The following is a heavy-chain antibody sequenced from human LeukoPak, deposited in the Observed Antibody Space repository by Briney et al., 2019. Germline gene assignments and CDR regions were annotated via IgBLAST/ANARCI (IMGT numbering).Heavy chain of an antibody. J-gene: IGHJ3*01. CDR1: GFTVSSNY. V-gene: IGHV3-53*01. D-gene: IGHD5-24*01. CDR2: IYSGGST. CDR3: AMKAVPRPRLHDAFDF. Sequence: PGGSLRLSCAASGFTVSSNYMSWVRQAPGKGLEWVSIIYSGGSTFYADSVKGRLTISRDNSKNTLYLQMNSLRADDTAVYYCAMKAVPRPRLHDAFDFWGQGTVVSVSS.